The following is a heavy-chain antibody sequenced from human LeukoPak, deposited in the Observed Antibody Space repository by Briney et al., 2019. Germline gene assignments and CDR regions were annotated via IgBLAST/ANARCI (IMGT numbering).Heavy chain of an antibody. V-gene: IGHV3-64*01. CDR2: ISSNGGST. CDR3: ARQATRIAAAGTSIDY. D-gene: IGHD6-13*01. Sequence: GGSLRLSCAASGFTFSSYAIHWVRQAPGKGLEYVSAISSNGGSTYYANSVKGRFIISRDNSKNTLYLQMGSLRAEDMAVYYCARQATRIAAAGTSIDYWGQGTLVTVSS. CDR1: GFTFSSYA. J-gene: IGHJ4*02.